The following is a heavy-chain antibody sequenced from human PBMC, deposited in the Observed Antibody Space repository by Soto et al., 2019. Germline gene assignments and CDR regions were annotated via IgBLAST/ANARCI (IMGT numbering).Heavy chain of an antibody. CDR1: GGSFTSYR. D-gene: IGHD2-2*01. J-gene: IGHJ3*02. CDR2: IIRSGST. Sequence: SETLSLTCAVCGGSFTSYRWSWIRQPPGKGLEWIGEIIRSGSTNYYPSLKGRVTISVNTSKNQISLKLNSVTAADTAVYFCARGPSLDTSVWDDPFDIWGQGTMVTVS. V-gene: IGHV4-34*01. CDR3: ARGPSLDTSVWDDPFDI.